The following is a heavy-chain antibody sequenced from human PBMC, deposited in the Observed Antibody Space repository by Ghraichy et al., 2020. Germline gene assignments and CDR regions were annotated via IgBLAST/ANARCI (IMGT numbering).Heavy chain of an antibody. J-gene: IGHJ3*02. V-gene: IGHV3-30*02. D-gene: IGHD6-13*01. CDR2: IRYDGSNK. CDR3: AKDFGSSSWFYDAFDI. Sequence: GGSLRLSCAASGFTFSSYGMHWVRQAPGKGLEWVAFIRYDGSNKYYADSVKGRFTISRDNSKNTLYLQMNSLRAEDTAVYYCAKDFGSSSWFYDAFDIWGQGTMVTVSS. CDR1: GFTFSSYG.